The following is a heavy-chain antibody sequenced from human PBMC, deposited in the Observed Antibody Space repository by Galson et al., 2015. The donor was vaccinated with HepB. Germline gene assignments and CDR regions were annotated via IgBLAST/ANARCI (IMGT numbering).Heavy chain of an antibody. J-gene: IGHJ4*02. D-gene: IGHD2-8*01. CDR1: GFNFSPNA. Sequence: LRLSCAASGFNFSPNAMSWVRQAPGKGLEWVSAISGTGSSTYYSDSVKGRFTISRDNSKNTLYLQMNSLRAEDTAVYYCAKEGNGDFDYWGQGTLVTVSS. CDR2: ISGTGSST. CDR3: AKEGNGDFDY. V-gene: IGHV3-23*01.